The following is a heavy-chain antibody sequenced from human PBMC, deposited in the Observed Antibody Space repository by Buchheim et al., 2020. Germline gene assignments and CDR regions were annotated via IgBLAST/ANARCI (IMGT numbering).Heavy chain of an antibody. CDR1: GFTFSSYW. Sequence: EVQLVESGGGLVQPGGSLRLSCAASGFTFSSYWMSWVRQAPGKGLEWVANIKQDGSEKYYVDSVKGRFTIFRDNAKNSLYLQMNSLRAEDTSVYYCARDSREDYGDYGNHFDYWGQRTL. V-gene: IGHV3-7*01. D-gene: IGHD4-17*01. J-gene: IGHJ4*02. CDR3: ARDSREDYGDYGNHFDY. CDR2: IKQDGSEK.